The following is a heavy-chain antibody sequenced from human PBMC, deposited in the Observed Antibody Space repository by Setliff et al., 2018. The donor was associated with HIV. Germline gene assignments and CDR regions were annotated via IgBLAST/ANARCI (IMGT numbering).Heavy chain of an antibody. Sequence: GGSLRLSCVVSGFIFSDHYMDWVRQAPGKGLEWVARIRNKVNSYTTEYVASVKGRFTISRDDSKTIAYLQMNSLTTEDTAVYFCTRDRRGSNSWSGYNGGFDYWGQGTLVTVSS. J-gene: IGHJ4*02. CDR3: TRDRRGSNSWSGYNGGFDY. CDR2: IRNKVNSYTT. V-gene: IGHV3-72*01. D-gene: IGHD3-3*01. CDR1: GFIFSDHY.